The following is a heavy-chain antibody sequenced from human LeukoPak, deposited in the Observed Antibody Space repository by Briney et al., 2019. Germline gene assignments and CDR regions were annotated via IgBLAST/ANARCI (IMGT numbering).Heavy chain of an antibody. CDR3: AVLKGGSSSWYANYYYYYGMDV. V-gene: IGHV3-9*01. D-gene: IGHD6-13*01. CDR1: GFTFDDYA. Sequence: GRSLRLSCAASGFTFDDYAMHWVRQAPGKGLEWVSGISWNSGSIGYADSVKGRFTISRDNAKNSLYLQMNSLRAEDTALYYCAVLKGGSSSWYANYYYYYGMDVWGQGTTVTVSS. CDR2: ISWNSGSI. J-gene: IGHJ6*02.